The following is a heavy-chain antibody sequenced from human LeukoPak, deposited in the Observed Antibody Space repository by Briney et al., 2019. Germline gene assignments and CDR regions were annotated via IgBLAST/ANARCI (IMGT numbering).Heavy chain of an antibody. J-gene: IGHJ5*02. CDR1: GGSFSGYY. CDR2: INHSGST. V-gene: IGHV4-34*01. Sequence: SETLSLTCAVYGGSFSGYYWSWIRQPPGKGLEWIGEINHSGSTNYNPSLKSRVTISVDTSKNQFSLKLSSVTAADTAVYYCARGEESNCSAPWGKGTLVTVSS. CDR3: ARGEESNCSAP.